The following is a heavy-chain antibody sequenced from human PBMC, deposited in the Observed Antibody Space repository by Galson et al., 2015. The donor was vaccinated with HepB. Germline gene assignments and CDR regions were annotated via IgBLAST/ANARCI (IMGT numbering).Heavy chain of an antibody. D-gene: IGHD6-13*01. CDR2: INPSGGST. Sequence: SVKVSCKASGYTFTSYYMHWVRQAPGQGLEWMGIINPSGGSTSYAQKLQGRVTMTRDTSTSTVYMGLSSLRSEDTAVYYCARDRGPSSWYHSTGNWFDPWGQGTLVTVSS. CDR3: ARDRGPSSWYHSTGNWFDP. V-gene: IGHV1-46*04. CDR1: GYTFTSYY. J-gene: IGHJ5*02.